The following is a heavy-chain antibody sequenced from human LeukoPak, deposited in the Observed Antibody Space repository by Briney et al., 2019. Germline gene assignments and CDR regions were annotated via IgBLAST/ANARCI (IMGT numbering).Heavy chain of an antibody. CDR3: ARGDAYSFDH. J-gene: IGHJ4*02. Sequence: PGGSLRLSCAASGFSFTAYWIHWVRQAPGKGLVWVSRSTTDDSTTTYADSVKGRFTISRDNAKNTLYLQMNSLSADDTAVYYCARGDAYSFDHWGQGALVTVSS. CDR1: GFSFTAYW. CDR2: STTDDSTT. V-gene: IGHV3-74*01. D-gene: IGHD3-16*01.